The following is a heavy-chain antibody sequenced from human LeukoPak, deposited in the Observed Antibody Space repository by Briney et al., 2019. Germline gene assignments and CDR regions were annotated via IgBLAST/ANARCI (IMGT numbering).Heavy chain of an antibody. D-gene: IGHD3-22*01. Sequence: PSETLSLTCAVYGGSFSGYYWSWIRQPPGKGLEWIGEINHSGSTNYNPSLKSRVTISVDTSKNQFSLKLSSVTAADTAVYYCASALPPTYYYDSSGYSDWGQGTLVTVSS. J-gene: IGHJ4*02. CDR3: ASALPPTYYYDSSGYSD. V-gene: IGHV4-34*01. CDR2: INHSGST. CDR1: GGSFSGYY.